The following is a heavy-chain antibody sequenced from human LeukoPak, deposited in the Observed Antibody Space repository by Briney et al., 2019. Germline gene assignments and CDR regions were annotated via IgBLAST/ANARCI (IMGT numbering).Heavy chain of an antibody. CDR2: INPNSGGT. V-gene: IGHV1-2*02. J-gene: IGHJ6*03. CDR3: ARGCSSTSCRRYYMDV. D-gene: IGHD2-2*01. Sequence: ASVKVSCKASGYAFTGYYMHWVRQAPGQGLEWMGWINPNSGGTNYAQKSQGRVTMTRDTSISTAYMELSRLRSDDTAVYYCARGCSSTSCRRYYMDVWGKGTTVTISS. CDR1: GYAFTGYY.